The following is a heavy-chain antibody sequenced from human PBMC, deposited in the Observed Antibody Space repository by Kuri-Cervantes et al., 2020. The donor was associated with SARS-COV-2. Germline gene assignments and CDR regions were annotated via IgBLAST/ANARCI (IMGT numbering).Heavy chain of an antibody. J-gene: IGHJ3*02. CDR2: NNPNSGGT. CDR1: GYTFTAYY. Sequence: ATVKVSCKASGYTFTAYYMHWVRQAPGQGLEWMGWNNPNSGGTNYAQKFQGWVTMTRDTSISTVYMELSRLRSDDTAVYYCASSTPFRLLVVITPGGAFDIWGQGTMVTVSS. D-gene: IGHD3-22*01. CDR3: ASSTPFRLLVVITPGGAFDI. V-gene: IGHV1-2*04.